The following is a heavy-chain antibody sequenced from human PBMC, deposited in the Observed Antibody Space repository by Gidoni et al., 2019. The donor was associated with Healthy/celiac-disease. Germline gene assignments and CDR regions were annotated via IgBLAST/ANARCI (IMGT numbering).Heavy chain of an antibody. CDR1: GLTFSSYD. CDR3: ARAGRGHKGAFDI. CDR2: IGTAGNP. Sequence: VQLVESGGGLVQPVGSRSLSCSSSGLTFSSYDMHWVRQATGTGLEWVSAIGTAGNPYYPGSVKGRFTISRENAKNSLYLQMNSLRAGDTAVYYCARAGRGHKGAFDIWGQGTMVTVSS. J-gene: IGHJ3*02. V-gene: IGHV3-13*05.